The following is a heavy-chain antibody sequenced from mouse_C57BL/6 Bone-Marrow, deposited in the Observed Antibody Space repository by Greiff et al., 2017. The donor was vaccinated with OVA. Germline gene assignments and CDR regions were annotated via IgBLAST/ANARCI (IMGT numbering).Heavy chain of an antibody. J-gene: IGHJ4*01. D-gene: IGHD1-1*01. Sequence: EVQLVESGEGLVKPGGSLKLSCAASGFPFSSSAMSWVRPTPEKRLGWVAYLSSGGDYLYYADTVKGRFTISRDNARNTLYLQMSSLKSEDTAMYYCTREGGSSYDAMDYWGQGTSVTVSS. CDR1: GFPFSSSA. V-gene: IGHV5-9-1*02. CDR3: TREGGSSYDAMDY. CDR2: LSSGGDYL.